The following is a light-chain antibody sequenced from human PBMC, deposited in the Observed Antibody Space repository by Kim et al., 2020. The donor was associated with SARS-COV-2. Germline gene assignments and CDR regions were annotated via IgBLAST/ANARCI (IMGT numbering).Light chain of an antibody. J-gene: IGKJ1*01. CDR3: HQYKTYSWA. CDR1: QSISGW. CDR2: RAS. V-gene: IGKV1-5*03. Sequence: ASVGDSVTIPRRAKQSISGWLAWYQQTPGKAPKVLLYRASNLESGAPSRFSGSGSGTEFTLTISGLQPDDVATYYCHQYKTYSWAFGQGTKVDIK.